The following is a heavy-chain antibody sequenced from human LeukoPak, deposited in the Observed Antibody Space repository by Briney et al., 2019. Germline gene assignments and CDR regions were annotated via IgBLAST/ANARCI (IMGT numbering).Heavy chain of an antibody. CDR3: AREGPDGTYGMDV. V-gene: IGHV4-59*01. CDR1: GGSISSYY. D-gene: IGHD5-24*01. Sequence: PSETLSLTCTVSGGSISSYYWSWIRQPPGKGLEWIGYIYYSGSTNYNPSLKSRVTISVDTSKNQFSLKLSSVTAADTAVYYCAREGPDGTYGMDVWGQGTTVTASS. CDR2: IYYSGST. J-gene: IGHJ6*02.